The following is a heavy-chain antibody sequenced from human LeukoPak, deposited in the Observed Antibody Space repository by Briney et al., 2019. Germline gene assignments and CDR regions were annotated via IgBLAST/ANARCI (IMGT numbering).Heavy chain of an antibody. Sequence: SLRLSCAASGFTFSNYALHWVRQAPGKGLEWVAVISYDGRNQYYADSVMGRFTISRDNSKNTLYLQMNSLRAEDTAVYYCAKLIDYYGSGSTFDIWGQGTMVTVSS. CDR1: GFTFSNYA. CDR2: ISYDGRNQ. J-gene: IGHJ3*02. V-gene: IGHV3-30-3*02. CDR3: AKLIDYYGSGSTFDI. D-gene: IGHD3-10*01.